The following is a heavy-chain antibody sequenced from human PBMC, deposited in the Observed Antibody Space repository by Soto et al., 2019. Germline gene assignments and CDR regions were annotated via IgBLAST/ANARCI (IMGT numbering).Heavy chain of an antibody. D-gene: IGHD3-10*01. CDR2: MNANNGNT. V-gene: IGHV1-8*02. Sequence: ALVKLSCKASGYSFTSYDMNWGRQATEQRLEWMGWMNANNGNTKYAQKFQGRVTMTRNTSVSTAYMELSSLRSEDTAVYYCARARPENTYYYGSGSYYMDYYYMDVWGKGTTVTVSS. CDR1: GYSFTSYD. J-gene: IGHJ6*03. CDR3: ARARPENTYYYGSGSYYMDYYYMDV.